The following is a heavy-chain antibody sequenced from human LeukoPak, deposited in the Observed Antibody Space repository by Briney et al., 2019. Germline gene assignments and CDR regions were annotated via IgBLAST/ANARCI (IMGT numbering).Heavy chain of an antibody. V-gene: IGHV3-48*03. D-gene: IGHD5-24*01. Sequence: PGGSLRLSCAASGFSFSIYRMNWVRQAPGKGPEWIAYIHLSGAPIHYAEPMKGRFSISRDNVNNALYLQMDNLRVEDTGVYYCARGRGYTRTNTDGYPVFDLWGQGTLVTVSS. CDR1: GFSFSIYR. CDR2: IHLSGAPI. J-gene: IGHJ4*03. CDR3: ARGRGYTRTNTDGYPVFDL.